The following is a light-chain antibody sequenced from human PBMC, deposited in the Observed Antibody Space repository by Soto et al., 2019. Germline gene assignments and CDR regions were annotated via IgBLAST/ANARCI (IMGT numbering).Light chain of an antibody. CDR1: SSDVGAYNH. CDR2: DVS. CDR3: TSYTSSSTVV. J-gene: IGLJ2*01. V-gene: IGLV2-14*01. Sequence: QSALTQPASVSGSPGQSITISCTGTSSDVGAYNHVSWYLQHPGKAPKLLIYDVSNRPSGVSNRFSGSKSGNTASLTISGLQAEDEADYYCTSYTSSSTVVFGGGTKLTV.